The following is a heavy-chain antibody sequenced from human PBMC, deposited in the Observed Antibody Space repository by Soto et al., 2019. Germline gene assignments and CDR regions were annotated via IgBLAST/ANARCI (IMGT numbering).Heavy chain of an antibody. D-gene: IGHD1-1*01. Sequence: PGGSLRLSCAASGFTFSSYAMSWVRQAPGKGLEWVSSISSSSSYIYYADSVKGRFTISRDNAKNSLYLQMNSLRAEDTAVYYCARDPAPYGTEPLDYWGQGTLVTASS. CDR2: ISSSSSYI. CDR3: ARDPAPYGTEPLDY. CDR1: GFTFSSYA. J-gene: IGHJ4*02. V-gene: IGHV3-21*01.